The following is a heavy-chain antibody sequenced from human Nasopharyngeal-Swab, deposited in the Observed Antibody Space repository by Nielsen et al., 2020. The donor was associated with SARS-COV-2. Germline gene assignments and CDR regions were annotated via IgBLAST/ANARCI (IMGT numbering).Heavy chain of an antibody. J-gene: IGHJ4*02. CDR3: ARGSTAARLGL. V-gene: IGHV4-34*01. Sequence: GSLRLSCAVYGESFSGYYWSWIRQPPGKGLEWIGKINLGGSTFYNPSLKSRLIISVDTSKNQFSLRLSSVTAADTAVYYCARGSTAARLGLWGQGTLVTVSS. CDR1: GESFSGYY. D-gene: IGHD6-6*01. CDR2: INLGGST.